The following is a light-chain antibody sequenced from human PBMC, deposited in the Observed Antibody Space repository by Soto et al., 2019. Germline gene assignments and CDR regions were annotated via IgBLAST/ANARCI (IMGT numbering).Light chain of an antibody. J-gene: IGKJ5*01. Sequence: EIVLTQSPGTLSLSQGERAALSCRASQSVSSSYLAWYQQKPGQAPRLLIYGASNRATGIPARFSGSGSGTDFTLTISSLEPEDFAVYYCQQYNNWPTFGQGTRLEIK. V-gene: IGKV3-20*01. CDR1: QSVSSSY. CDR3: QQYNNWPT. CDR2: GAS.